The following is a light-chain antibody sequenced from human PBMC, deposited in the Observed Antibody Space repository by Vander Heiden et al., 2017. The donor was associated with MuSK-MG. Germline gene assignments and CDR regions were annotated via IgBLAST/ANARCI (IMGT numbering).Light chain of an antibody. Sequence: IQMTHSPSSLSASVGDGVTFTCRASQSISRHLKWYQQKPGKAPNLLIDAASRLQSGVPSRFSSSGSGTDFTLTISLLQPDDFVSYCWQQSNSNLYTFGQGTKLEIK. J-gene: IGKJ2*01. CDR1: QSISRH. CDR3: QQSNSNLYT. V-gene: IGKV1-39*01. CDR2: AAS.